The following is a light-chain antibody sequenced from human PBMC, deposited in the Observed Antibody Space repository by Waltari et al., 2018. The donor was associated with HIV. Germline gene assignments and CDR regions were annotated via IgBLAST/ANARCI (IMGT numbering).Light chain of an antibody. Sequence: DIQLTQSPSFLSASAGDRVTTTSRASQGISSYLAWYQQKPGTAPKLLIYAASTLQSAVPSRFSGSGSGTEFTLTISSLQPEDFASYYCQQFNSYPRTFGQGTKVEIK. CDR2: AAS. V-gene: IGKV1-9*01. CDR1: QGISSY. J-gene: IGKJ1*01. CDR3: QQFNSYPRT.